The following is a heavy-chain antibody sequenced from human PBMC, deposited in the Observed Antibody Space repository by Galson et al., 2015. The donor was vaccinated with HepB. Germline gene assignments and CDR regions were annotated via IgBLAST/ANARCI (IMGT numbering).Heavy chain of an antibody. J-gene: IGHJ4*02. D-gene: IGHD2-2*01. Sequence: SVKVSCKASGYTFTSYGISWVRQAPGQGLEWMGWISAYNGNTNYAQKLQGRVTMTTGTSTSTAYMELRSLRSDDTAVYYCARSPYGIVVVPAAWDYWGQGTLVTVSS. CDR1: GYTFTSYG. V-gene: IGHV1-18*01. CDR3: ARSPYGIVVVPAAWDY. CDR2: ISAYNGNT.